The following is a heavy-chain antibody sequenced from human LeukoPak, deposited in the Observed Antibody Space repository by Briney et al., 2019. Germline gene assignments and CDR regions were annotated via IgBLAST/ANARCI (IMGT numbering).Heavy chain of an antibody. CDR1: GYTFTGYY. CDR2: INPNSGGT. Sequence: ASVKVSCKASGYTFTGYYMHWVRQAPGQGLEWRGWINPNSGGTNYAQKFQGRVTMTRDTSISTAYMELSRLRSDDTAVYYCARVGGYEAPFDYWGQGTLVTVSS. V-gene: IGHV1-2*02. D-gene: IGHD5-12*01. CDR3: ARVGGYEAPFDY. J-gene: IGHJ4*02.